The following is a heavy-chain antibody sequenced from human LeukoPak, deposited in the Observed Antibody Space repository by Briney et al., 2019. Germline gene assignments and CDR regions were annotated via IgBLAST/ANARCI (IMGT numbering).Heavy chain of an antibody. V-gene: IGHV4-34*01. Sequence: SETLSLTCAVYGGSFSGYYWSWIRQPPGKGLEWIGEINHSGSTNYNPSLKSRVTISVDTSKNQFSLKLSSVTAADTAVYYCARDLSLWFENNWFDPWGQGTLVTVSS. CDR1: GGSFSGYY. CDR2: INHSGST. CDR3: ARDLSLWFENNWFDP. D-gene: IGHD3-10*01. J-gene: IGHJ5*02.